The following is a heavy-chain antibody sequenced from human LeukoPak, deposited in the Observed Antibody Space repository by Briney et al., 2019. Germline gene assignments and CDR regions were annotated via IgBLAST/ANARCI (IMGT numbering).Heavy chain of an antibody. CDR2: ISDSGGDT. CDR1: GFTFSSYA. Sequence: GGSLRLSCAASGFTFSSYAMSWVRQAPGKGLEWVSVISDSGGDTYYGDSVKGRFTISRDNSKNTLYLQMNSLRAGDTAVYYCARTSGNSWHPLDYWGQGTLVTVSS. V-gene: IGHV3-23*01. D-gene: IGHD2-15*01. J-gene: IGHJ4*02. CDR3: ARTSGNSWHPLDY.